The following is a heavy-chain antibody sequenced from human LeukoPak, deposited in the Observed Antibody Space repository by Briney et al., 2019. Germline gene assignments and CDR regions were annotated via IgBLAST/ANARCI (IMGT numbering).Heavy chain of an antibody. CDR1: GYMFIGYF. D-gene: IGHD3-3*01. J-gene: IGHJ5*02. CDR3: AREESERPNWFDP. CDR2: INPNSGGT. V-gene: IGHV1-2*02. Sequence: ASVKVSCKASGYMFIGYFIHWVRQAPGQGLEWMGWINPNSGGTRYAQKFQGRVTMTRDTSINTAYMELYSLTSDDTAVYYCAREESERPNWFDPWGQGALVIVSS.